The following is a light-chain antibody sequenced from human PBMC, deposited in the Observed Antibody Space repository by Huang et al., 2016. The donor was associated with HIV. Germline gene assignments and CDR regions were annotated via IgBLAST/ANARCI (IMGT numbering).Light chain of an antibody. CDR1: QNIRNY. V-gene: IGKV1-39*01. J-gene: IGKJ1*01. Sequence: DIQMTQSPSSQSASVGDRVTITCRASQNIRNYLNWYQQKPGKAPNLLIYAASTLQTGVPSRFSGSGSGTDFTLTISSLQLEDFATYYCQESYSTPWTFGQGTKVEI. CDR3: QESYSTPWT. CDR2: AAS.